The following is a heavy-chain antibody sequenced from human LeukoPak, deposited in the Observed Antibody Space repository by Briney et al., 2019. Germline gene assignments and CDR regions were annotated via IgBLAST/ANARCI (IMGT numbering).Heavy chain of an antibody. CDR2: MHYSGST. Sequence: SETLSLTCSVSGGSISSGSHYWGWIRLPPGKGLEWLQSMHYSGSTDYNPSLKSRVTISIDTSKNHFSLKLRFVTAADTAVYYCARLGYCSSTSCYVDQWGQGTLVTVSS. CDR3: ARLGYCSSTSCYVDQ. J-gene: IGHJ4*02. CDR1: GGSISSGSHY. V-gene: IGHV4-39*02. D-gene: IGHD2-2*01.